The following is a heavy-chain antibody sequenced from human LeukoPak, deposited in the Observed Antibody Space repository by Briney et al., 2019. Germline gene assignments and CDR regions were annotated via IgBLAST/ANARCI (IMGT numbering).Heavy chain of an antibody. Sequence: SVKVSCKASGGTFSSYAISWVRQAPGQGLEWMGGIIPIFGTANYAQKFQGRVTITADESTSTAYMVLSSLRSEDTAAYYCARAPMVRGVILNWFDPWGQGTLVTVSS. CDR2: IIPIFGTA. D-gene: IGHD3-10*01. V-gene: IGHV1-69*01. CDR1: GGTFSSYA. J-gene: IGHJ5*02. CDR3: ARAPMVRGVILNWFDP.